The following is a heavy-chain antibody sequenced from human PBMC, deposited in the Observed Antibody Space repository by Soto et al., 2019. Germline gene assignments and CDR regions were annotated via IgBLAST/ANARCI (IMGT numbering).Heavy chain of an antibody. V-gene: IGHV2-26*01. CDR1: GFSLNNARMG. Sequence: SGPTLVNPTETLTLTCTVSGFSLNNARMGVSWIRQPPGKALEWLAHIFSNDEKSYSTSLKSRLTISKDTSRSQVVLTMTNMDPVDTATYYCARIRSIFAVVNRDYFDYWGQGTLVTVSS. CDR3: ARIRSIFAVVNRDYFDY. CDR2: IFSNDEK. J-gene: IGHJ4*02. D-gene: IGHD3-3*01.